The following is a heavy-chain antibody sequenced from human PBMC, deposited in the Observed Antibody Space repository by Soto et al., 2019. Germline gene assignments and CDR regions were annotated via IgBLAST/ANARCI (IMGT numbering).Heavy chain of an antibody. J-gene: IGHJ4*02. Sequence: ASLRLSCAASGFTFSSYAMSWVRQAPGKGQEWVSAISGGGGSTYYADSVKGRFTISRDNSKNTLYLQMNSLRAEDTAVYYCACAACPTADQDYIWGSYRRYYFEYWGQGTLVSVAS. CDR3: ACAACPTADQDYIWGSYRRYYFEY. CDR1: GFTFSSYA. D-gene: IGHD3-16*02. V-gene: IGHV3-23*01. CDR2: ISGGGGST.